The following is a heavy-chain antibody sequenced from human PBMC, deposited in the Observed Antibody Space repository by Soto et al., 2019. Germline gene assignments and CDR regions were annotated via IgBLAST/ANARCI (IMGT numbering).Heavy chain of an antibody. CDR3: ARDQGTTVTIWFDP. J-gene: IGHJ5*02. CDR1: GFTFSSYA. Sequence: VQLLESGGGLVQPGGSLRLSCAASGFTFSSYAMSWVRQAPGKGLEWVSAISGSGDNTYYADSVKGRFTISRDNSKNTLYLQVNSLRAEDAAIYYCARDQGTTVTIWFDPWGQGTLVTVSS. D-gene: IGHD4-17*01. CDR2: ISGSGDNT. V-gene: IGHV3-23*01.